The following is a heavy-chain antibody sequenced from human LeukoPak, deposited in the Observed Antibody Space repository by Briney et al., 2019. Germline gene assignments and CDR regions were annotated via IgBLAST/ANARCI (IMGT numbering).Heavy chain of an antibody. D-gene: IGHD4-11*01. Sequence: GGSLRLSCAASGFTFSSYSMNWVRQAPGNGLEWVSSISSSSSYIYYADSVKGRFTISRDNAKNSLYLQMNSLRAEDTAVYYCAREKGVTTVSRYYYGMDVWGQGTTVTVSS. CDR2: ISSSSSYI. CDR1: GFTFSSYS. V-gene: IGHV3-21*01. CDR3: AREKGVTTVSRYYYGMDV. J-gene: IGHJ6*02.